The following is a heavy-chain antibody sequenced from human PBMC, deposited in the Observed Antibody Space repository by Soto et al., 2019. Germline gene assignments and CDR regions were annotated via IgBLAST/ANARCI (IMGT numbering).Heavy chain of an antibody. CDR2: INHSGTI. D-gene: IGHD2-21*02. Sequence: PSETLSLTCTVSGGSISSSSYYWTWIRQPPGKGLEWIGEINHSGTINFNPSLKSRLTISLDTSKKHFSLKLSSVTDADTAAYYCARADRTLVTSYSLDVWGQGTTVTVSS. CDR3: ARADRTLVTSYSLDV. CDR1: GGSISSSSYY. J-gene: IGHJ6*02. V-gene: IGHV4-39*02.